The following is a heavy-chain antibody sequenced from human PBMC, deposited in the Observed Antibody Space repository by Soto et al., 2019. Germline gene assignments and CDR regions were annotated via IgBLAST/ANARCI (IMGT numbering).Heavy chain of an antibody. CDR3: ARGRTTVTTGRRPLGFDP. CDR1: GGSFSGYY. J-gene: IGHJ5*02. D-gene: IGHD4-17*01. V-gene: IGHV4-34*01. Sequence: QVQLQQWGAGLLKPSETLSLTCAVYGGSFSGYYWSWIRQPPGKGLEWIGEINHSGSTNYNPSLKSRVTISVDTSKNQFSLKLSSVTAADTAVYYCARGRTTVTTGRRPLGFDPWGQGTLVTVSS. CDR2: INHSGST.